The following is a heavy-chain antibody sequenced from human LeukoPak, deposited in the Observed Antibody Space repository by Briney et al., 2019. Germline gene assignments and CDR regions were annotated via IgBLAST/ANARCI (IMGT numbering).Heavy chain of an antibody. CDR2: IYPGESDT. CDR1: GYSFTSYW. V-gene: IGHV5-51*01. J-gene: IGHJ4*02. CDR3: AGAVYSGSYLFDY. Sequence: GESPKISCKGSGYSFTSYWIGWVRQLPGKGLEWMGIIYPGESDTRYSPSFQGQVTISADKSISTAYLQWSSLKASDTAMYYCAGAVYSGSYLFDYWGQGTLVTVSS. D-gene: IGHD1-26*01.